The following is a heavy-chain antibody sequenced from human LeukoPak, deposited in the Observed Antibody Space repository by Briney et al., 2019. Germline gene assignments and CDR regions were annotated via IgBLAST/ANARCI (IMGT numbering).Heavy chain of an antibody. CDR3: TTYYYDGSGTVFINY. V-gene: IGHV3-73*01. Sequence: GGSLRLSCATSGFMFNGSAMHWVRQASGKGLEWIGRIRTRKNNYATAYGASVTGRFIISRDDSKKTTDLQMNSLKTEDTAVYYCTTYYYDGSGTVFINYWGQGTLVTVTS. CDR2: IRTRKNNYAT. CDR1: GFMFNGSA. D-gene: IGHD3-22*01. J-gene: IGHJ4*02.